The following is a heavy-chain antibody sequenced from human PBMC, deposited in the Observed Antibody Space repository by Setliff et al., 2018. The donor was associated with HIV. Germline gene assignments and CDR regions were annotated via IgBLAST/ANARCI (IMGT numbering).Heavy chain of an antibody. V-gene: IGHV4-61*02. J-gene: IGHJ6*03. CDR2: IYSSGST. CDR1: GGSISSGNYY. D-gene: IGHD2-2*01. CDR3: ARDRDIVVVPASPQGYYYYMDV. Sequence: SETLSLTCTVSGGSISSGNYYWSWIRQPAGKGLEWIGRIYSSGSTNYNPSLKSRVTISINTSKNQFSLKLSSVTAADTAVYYCARDRDIVVVPASPQGYYYYMDVWGKVTTVTVSS.